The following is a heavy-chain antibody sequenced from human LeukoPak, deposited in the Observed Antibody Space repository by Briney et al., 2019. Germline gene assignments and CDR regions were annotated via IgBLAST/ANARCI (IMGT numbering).Heavy chain of an antibody. D-gene: IGHD3-10*01. CDR1: GGSISSYY. CDR2: IYYSGST. CDR3: ARAEVLPDYYAISGGFDY. Sequence: SETLSLTCTVSGGSISSYYWSWIRQPPGKGLEWIGYIYYSGSTNYNPSLKGRVTISVDTSKNQFSLKLSSVTAADTAVYYCARAEVLPDYYAISGGFDYWGQGTLVTVSS. J-gene: IGHJ4*02. V-gene: IGHV4-59*01.